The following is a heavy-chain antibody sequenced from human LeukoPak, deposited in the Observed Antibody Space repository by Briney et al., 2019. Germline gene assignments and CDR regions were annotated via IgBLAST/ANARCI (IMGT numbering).Heavy chain of an antibody. D-gene: IGHD2-15*01. V-gene: IGHV4-39*07. CDR2: IYYSGST. J-gene: IGHJ4*02. CDR3: ASTPDCRGGSCYFVTAPIAFDY. CDR1: GGSISSSNYY. Sequence: SETLSLTCTVSGGSISSSNYYWGWIRQPPGKGLEWIGSIYYSGSTNYNPSLKSRVTISVDTSKNQFSLKLSSVTAADTAVYYCASTPDCRGGSCYFVTAPIAFDYWGQGTLVTVSS.